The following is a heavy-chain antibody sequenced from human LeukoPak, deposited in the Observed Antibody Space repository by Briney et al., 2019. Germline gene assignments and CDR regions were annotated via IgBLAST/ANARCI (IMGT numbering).Heavy chain of an antibody. Sequence: SETLSLTCAVYGGSFSGYYWSWIRQPPGKGLEWIGEINHSGSTNYNPSLKSRVTISVDASKNQFSLKLSSVTAADTAVYYCARLPGYSSSWYGWEYYYYYMDVWGKGTTVTVSS. D-gene: IGHD6-13*01. CDR2: INHSGST. CDR1: GGSFSGYY. V-gene: IGHV4-34*01. J-gene: IGHJ6*03. CDR3: ARLPGYSSSWYGWEYYYYYMDV.